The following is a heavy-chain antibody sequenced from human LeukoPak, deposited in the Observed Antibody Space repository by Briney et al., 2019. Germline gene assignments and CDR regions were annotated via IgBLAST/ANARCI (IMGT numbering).Heavy chain of an antibody. CDR2: IRYDGSNK. J-gene: IGHJ3*02. CDR1: GFTFSSYG. V-gene: IGHV3-30*02. Sequence: PGGSLRLSCAASGFTFSSYGMHWVRQAPGKGLEWVAFIRYDGSNKYYADSVKGRFTISRDNSKNTLYLQMNSLRAEDTALYYCAKDIGYGDYFDAFDIWGQGTMVTVSS. CDR3: AKDIGYGDYFDAFDI. D-gene: IGHD4-17*01.